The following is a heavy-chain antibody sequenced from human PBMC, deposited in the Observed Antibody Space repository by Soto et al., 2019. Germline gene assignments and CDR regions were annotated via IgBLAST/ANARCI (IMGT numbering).Heavy chain of an antibody. J-gene: IGHJ4*02. Sequence: GESLKISCKASGYSFSNSWIGWVRQMPGKGLEWMGIIYPGDSDTRYSPSFQGQVTVSADKSISTAYLQWSSLKASDTAMYYCARLGYCGGGSCYSRGYFDYGGQGTLV. CDR1: GYSFSNSW. D-gene: IGHD2-15*01. V-gene: IGHV5-51*01. CDR3: ARLGYCGGGSCYSRGYFDY. CDR2: IYPGDSDT.